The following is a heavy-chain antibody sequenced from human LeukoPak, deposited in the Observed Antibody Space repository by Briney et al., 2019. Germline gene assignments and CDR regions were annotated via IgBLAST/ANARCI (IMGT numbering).Heavy chain of an antibody. D-gene: IGHD6-13*01. CDR3: ARKLHGAFGIAAAGVFDY. Sequence: SETLSLTCTVSGGSVSSGSYYWSWIRQPPGKGLEWIGYIYNSGSTNCNPSLKSRVTISVETSKNQFSLKLSSVTAADTAVYYCARKLHGAFGIAAAGVFDYWGQGILVTVSS. V-gene: IGHV4-61*01. CDR1: GGSVSSGSYY. CDR2: IYNSGST. J-gene: IGHJ4*02.